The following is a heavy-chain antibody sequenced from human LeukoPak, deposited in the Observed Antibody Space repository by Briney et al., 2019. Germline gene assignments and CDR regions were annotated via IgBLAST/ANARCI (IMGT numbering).Heavy chain of an antibody. J-gene: IGHJ4*02. Sequence: GASVKVSCKASGYTFTSYYMHWVRQAPGQGLEWMGIINPSGGSTSYAQKFQGRVTMTRDMSTSTVYMELSSLRSEDTAVYYCARDPRGPTTVTTWDYWGQGTLVTVSS. CDR3: ARDPRGPTTVTTWDY. CDR2: INPSGGST. V-gene: IGHV1-46*01. CDR1: GYTFTSYY. D-gene: IGHD4-11*01.